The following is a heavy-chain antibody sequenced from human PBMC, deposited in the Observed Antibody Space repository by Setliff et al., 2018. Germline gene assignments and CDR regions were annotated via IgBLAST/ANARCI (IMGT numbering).Heavy chain of an antibody. CDR2: MNPNSGNT. J-gene: IGHJ4*02. D-gene: IGHD3-10*01. Sequence: ASVKVSCKASGGTFSSYAISWVRQAPGQGLEWMGWMNPNSGNTGYAQKFQGRVTMTRNTSISTAYMELSSLRSEDTAVYYCARGYRVRGVIITVPFGYWGQGTLVTVSS. CDR3: ARGYRVRGVIITVPFGY. CDR1: GGTFSSYA. V-gene: IGHV1-8*02.